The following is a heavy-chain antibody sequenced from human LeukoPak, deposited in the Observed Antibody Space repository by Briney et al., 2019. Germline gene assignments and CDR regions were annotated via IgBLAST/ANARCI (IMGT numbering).Heavy chain of an antibody. V-gene: IGHV3-21*01. J-gene: IGHJ6*03. CDR1: GFTVSSNY. CDR3: AREGGSGSYYYPLGYYYYMDV. CDR2: ISSSSSYI. D-gene: IGHD3-10*01. Sequence: PGGSLRLSCAASGFTVSSNYMNRVRQAPGKGLEWVSSISSSSSYIYYADSVKGRFTISRDNAKNSLYLQMNSLRAEDTAVYYCAREGGSGSYYYPLGYYYYMDVWGKGTTVTISS.